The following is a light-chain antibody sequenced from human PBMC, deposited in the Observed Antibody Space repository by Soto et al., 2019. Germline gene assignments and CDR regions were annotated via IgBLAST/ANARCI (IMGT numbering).Light chain of an antibody. V-gene: IGLV2-8*01. J-gene: IGLJ2*01. CDR2: EVS. CDR1: SSDVGGYNY. CDR3: SSYAGSNKVVV. Sequence: QSALTQPPSASGSPGQSVTISCTGTSSDVGGYNYVSWYQQHPDKAPKLMIYEVSKRPSGVPDRFSGSKSGNTASLTVSGLQAEDEADYYCSSYAGSNKVVVFGGGTKLTVL.